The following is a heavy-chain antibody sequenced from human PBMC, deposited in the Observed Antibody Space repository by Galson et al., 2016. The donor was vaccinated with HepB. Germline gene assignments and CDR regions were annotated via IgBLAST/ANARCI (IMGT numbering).Heavy chain of an antibody. D-gene: IGHD2-8*01. Sequence: SLRLSCAASGFTFSSYSMNWVRQAPGKGLEWVSSISSSSSYIYYADSLVGRFTISRDNAKNSLYLQMNSLRAEDTAVYYCATYVDAFDIWGQGTMVTVSS. CDR1: GFTFSSYS. J-gene: IGHJ3*02. CDR2: ISSSSSYI. CDR3: ATYVDAFDI. V-gene: IGHV3-21*01.